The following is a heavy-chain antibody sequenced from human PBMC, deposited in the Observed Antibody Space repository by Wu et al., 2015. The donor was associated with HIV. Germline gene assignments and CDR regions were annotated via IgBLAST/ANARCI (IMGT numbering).Heavy chain of an antibody. D-gene: IGHD6-19*01. CDR2: INPNSGGT. Sequence: QVQLVQSGAEVKKPGASVKVSCKASGYTFTGYYMHWVRQAPGQGLEWMGWINPNSGGTNYAQKFQGRVTMTRDTSIRTAYMELSRLRSDDTAVYYCARVSIAVAAYFDYWAREPWSTVSS. J-gene: IGHJ4*02. V-gene: IGHV1-2*02. CDR1: GYTFTGYY. CDR3: ARVSIAVAAYFDY.